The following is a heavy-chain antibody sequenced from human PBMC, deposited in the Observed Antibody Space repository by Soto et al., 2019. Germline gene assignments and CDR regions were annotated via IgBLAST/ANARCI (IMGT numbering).Heavy chain of an antibody. D-gene: IGHD3-10*01. J-gene: IGHJ4*02. CDR3: ARESPVRGHTRGYFDY. CDR1: GGSFSGYY. CDR2: INHSGST. Sequence: PSETLSLTCAVYGGSFSGYYWSWIRQPPGKGLEWIGEINHSGSTNYNPSLKSRVTISVDTSKNQFSLKLSSVTAADTAVYYCARESPVRGHTRGYFDYWGQGTLVTSPQ. V-gene: IGHV4-34*01.